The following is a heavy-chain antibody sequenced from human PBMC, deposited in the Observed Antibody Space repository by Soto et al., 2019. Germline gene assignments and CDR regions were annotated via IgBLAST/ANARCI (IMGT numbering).Heavy chain of an antibody. CDR1: GGSISSGDYY. V-gene: IGHV4-30-4*01. Sequence: QVQLQELGPGLVKPSQTLSLTCTVSGGSISSGDYYWSWIRQPPGTGLEWIGYIYYSGSTYYNPSLKSRVTISVDTAKNQFSLKLSSVTAADTAVYYCARDNYYDSSGRGFDYWGQGTLVTVSS. D-gene: IGHD3-22*01. CDR2: IYYSGST. J-gene: IGHJ4*02. CDR3: ARDNYYDSSGRGFDY.